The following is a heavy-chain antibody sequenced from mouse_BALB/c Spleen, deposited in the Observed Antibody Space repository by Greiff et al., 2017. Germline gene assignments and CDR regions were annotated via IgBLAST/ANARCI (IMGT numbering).Heavy chain of an antibody. CDR2: IDPETGGT. Sequence: QVQLKQSGAELVRPGASVTLSCKASGYTFTDYEMHWVKQTPVHGLEWIGAIDPETGGTAYNQKFKGKATLTADKSSSTAYMELRSLTSEDSAVYYCTRLGHFDVWGAGTTVTVSS. J-gene: IGHJ1*01. CDR1: GYTFTDYE. V-gene: IGHV1-15*01. D-gene: IGHD4-1*01. CDR3: TRLGHFDV.